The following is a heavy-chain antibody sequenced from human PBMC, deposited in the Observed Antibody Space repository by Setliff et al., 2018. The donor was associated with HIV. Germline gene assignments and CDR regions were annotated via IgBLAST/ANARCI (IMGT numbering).Heavy chain of an antibody. CDR2: ISHGST. V-gene: IGHV4-39*01. CDR3: AREPDY. Sequence: SETLSLTCTVSGGSISTGVHYWGWIRQPPGKGLEYIGSISHGSTYYTPSLDSRVTISMDTSRNQFSLKLTSMTAADTAVYYCAREPDYWGQGTLVTVSS. J-gene: IGHJ4*02. D-gene: IGHD1-1*01. CDR1: GGSISTGVHY.